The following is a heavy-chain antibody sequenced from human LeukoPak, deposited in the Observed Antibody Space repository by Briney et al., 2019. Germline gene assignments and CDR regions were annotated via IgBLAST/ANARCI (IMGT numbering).Heavy chain of an antibody. CDR2: IKQDGSEK. CDR1: GFTFSSYW. CDR3: ARGGVGGLVDSDY. J-gene: IGHJ4*02. D-gene: IGHD2-2*01. Sequence: GGSLRLSCAASGFTFSSYWMSWVRQAPGKGLEWVANIKQDGSEKYYVDSVKGRFTISRDNAKNSLYLQMNSLRAEDTAVYYCARGGVGGLVDSDYWGQGTLVTVSS. V-gene: IGHV3-7*01.